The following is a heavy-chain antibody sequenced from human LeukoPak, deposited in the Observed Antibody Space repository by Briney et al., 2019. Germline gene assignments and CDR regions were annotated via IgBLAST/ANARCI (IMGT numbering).Heavy chain of an antibody. J-gene: IGHJ4*02. CDR2: ISSSGSTI. V-gene: IGHV3-11*01. D-gene: IGHD6-13*01. CDR3: ARESRTGYSSSWYYFDY. CDR1: GFTFSDYY. Sequence: GGSLRLSCAASGFTFSDYYMSWIRQAPGKGLEWVSYISSSGSTIYYADYVKGRFTISRDNAKNSLYLQMNSLRAEDTAVYYCARESRTGYSSSWYYFDYWGQGTLVTVSS.